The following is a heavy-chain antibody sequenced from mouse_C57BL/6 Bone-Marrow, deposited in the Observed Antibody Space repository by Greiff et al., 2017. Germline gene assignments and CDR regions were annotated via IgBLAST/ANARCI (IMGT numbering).Heavy chain of an antibody. J-gene: IGHJ2*01. V-gene: IGHV1-76*01. CDR3: ARGETTVVAFDY. D-gene: IGHD1-1*01. Sequence: QVQLQQSGAELVRPGASVKLSCKASGYTFTDYYINWVKQRPGQGLEWIARIYPGSGNTYYNEKFKGKATLTAEKSSSTAYMQLSSLTSEDSAVYFCARGETTVVAFDYWGQGTTLTVSS. CDR1: GYTFTDYY. CDR2: IYPGSGNT.